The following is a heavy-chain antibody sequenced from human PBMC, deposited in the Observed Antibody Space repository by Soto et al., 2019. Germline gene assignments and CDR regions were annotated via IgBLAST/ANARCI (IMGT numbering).Heavy chain of an antibody. V-gene: IGHV3-23*01. Sequence: GGSLRLSCVTSGFSFSPYAMSWVRQAPGKGLEWVSGISGSGSNTYYADSVKGRFTISRDNSRNTMFLQMKSPRAVDAAIYFCARGVRLYFDIWGQGTLVTVSS. CDR1: GFSFSPYA. J-gene: IGHJ4*02. D-gene: IGHD4-17*01. CDR3: ARGVRLYFDI. CDR2: ISGSGSNT.